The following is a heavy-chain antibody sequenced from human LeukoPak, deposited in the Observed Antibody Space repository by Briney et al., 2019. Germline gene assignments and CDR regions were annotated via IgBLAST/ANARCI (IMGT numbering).Heavy chain of an antibody. Sequence: SGTLSLTCTVSGGSISTYYWSWIRQPPGKGLEWIGYIYYRGSTSYNPSLKSRVTILVDTSKNQFSLNLSSVTAADTAVCYCARGGYTTGGYWYLDLWGRGTLVTVSS. J-gene: IGHJ2*01. D-gene: IGHD4-17*01. CDR3: ARGGYTTGGYWYLDL. CDR2: IYYRGST. V-gene: IGHV4-59*01. CDR1: GGSISTYY.